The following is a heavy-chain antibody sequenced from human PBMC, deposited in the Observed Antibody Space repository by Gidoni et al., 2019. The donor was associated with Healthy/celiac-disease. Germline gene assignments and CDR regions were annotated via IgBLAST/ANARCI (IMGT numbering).Heavy chain of an antibody. CDR3: AGGYYFDY. Sequence: QVQLVQSGAEVKTPGASVKASCKSYGYTFTSYYMHWVRQAPGQGLECMGIINPSGGSTSYAQKFQGRVTMTRDTSTSTVYVELSSLRSEDTAVYYCAGGYYFDYWGQGTLVTVSS. CDR1: GYTFTSYY. CDR2: INPSGGST. V-gene: IGHV1-46*01. J-gene: IGHJ4*02.